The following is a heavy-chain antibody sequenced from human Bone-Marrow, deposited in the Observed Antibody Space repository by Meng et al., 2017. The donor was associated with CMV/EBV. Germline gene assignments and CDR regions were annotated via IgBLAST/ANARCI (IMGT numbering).Heavy chain of an antibody. J-gene: IGHJ4*02. D-gene: IGHD2-2*01. Sequence: SETLSLTCTVSGGSISSYYWSWIRQPPGKGLEWIGYIYYSGSTNYNPSLKSRVTISVDTSKNQFSLKLSSVTAADTAVYYCVRDRLYCSSPNCSIIWDQGTLVTVSS. V-gene: IGHV4-59*12. CDR1: GGSISSYY. CDR3: VRDRLYCSSPNCSII. CDR2: IYYSGST.